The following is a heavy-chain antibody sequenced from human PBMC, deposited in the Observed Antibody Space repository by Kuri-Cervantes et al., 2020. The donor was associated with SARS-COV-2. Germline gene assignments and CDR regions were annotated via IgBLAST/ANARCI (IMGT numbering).Heavy chain of an antibody. D-gene: IGHD3-22*01. CDR3: ARDTYYYDSSGYYYGRFDY. CDR2: IIPIFGTA. V-gene: IGHV1-69*06. J-gene: IGHJ4*01. CDR1: GGTFSSYA. Sequence: SVKVSCKASGGTFSSYAISWVRQAPGQGLEWMGGIIPIFGTANYAQKFQGRVTITADKSTSTAYMELSSLRSEDTAVYYCARDTYYYDSSGYYYGRFDYRGHGTLVTVSS.